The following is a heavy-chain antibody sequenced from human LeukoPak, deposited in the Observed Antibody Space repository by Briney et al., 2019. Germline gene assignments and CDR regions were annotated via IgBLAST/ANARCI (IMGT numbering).Heavy chain of an antibody. V-gene: IGHV1-69*05. Sequence: PXXGTANYAQKFQGRVTITTDESTSTAYMELSTLRSDDTAVYYCARERPPGDSSSWFLEGYFDIWGQGTLVTVSS. D-gene: IGHD6-13*01. J-gene: IGHJ4*02. CDR3: ARERPPGDSSSWFLEGYFDI. CDR2: PXXGTA.